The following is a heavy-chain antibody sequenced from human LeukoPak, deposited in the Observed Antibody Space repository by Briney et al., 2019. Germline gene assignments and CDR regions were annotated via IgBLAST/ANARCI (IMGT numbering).Heavy chain of an antibody. Sequence: ASVKVSCKASGYTFTSYDINWVRQATGQGLEWMGWMNPNSGNTGYAQKFQGRVTMTRDTSISTAYMELSRLRSDDTAVYYCARDLYSSGWYVDYWGQGTLVTVSS. D-gene: IGHD6-19*01. CDR3: ARDLYSSGWYVDY. V-gene: IGHV1-8*01. CDR1: GYTFTSYD. J-gene: IGHJ4*02. CDR2: MNPNSGNT.